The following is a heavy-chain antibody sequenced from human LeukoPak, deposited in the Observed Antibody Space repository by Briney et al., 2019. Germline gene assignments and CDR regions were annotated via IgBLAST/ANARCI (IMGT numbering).Heavy chain of an antibody. V-gene: IGHV5-51*01. D-gene: IGHD6-19*01. J-gene: IGHJ4*02. CDR1: GYSFANYW. Sequence: GESLKISCKGSGYSFANYWIGWVRRMPGKGLEWMGIISPGGSNTRYSPSFQGQVTISADKSISTAYLQWSNLKASDTAIYYCARREGSGWTFDYWGQGALVTVSS. CDR2: ISPGGSNT. CDR3: ARREGSGWTFDY.